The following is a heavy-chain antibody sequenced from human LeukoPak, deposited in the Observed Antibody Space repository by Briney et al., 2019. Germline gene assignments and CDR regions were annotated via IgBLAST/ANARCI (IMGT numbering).Heavy chain of an antibody. CDR2: ISNSGST. CDR3: ARHNDHSRAFDI. CDR1: GGSISSYY. V-gene: IGHV4-59*08. Sequence: SETLSLTCTVSGGSISSYYWSWVRQPPGKGPEWIGYISNSGSTDYNPSLKRRVTISVDTSKNQLSLKLSSVTAADTAVYYCARHNDHSRAFDIWGQGTMVTASS. D-gene: IGHD4-11*01. J-gene: IGHJ3*02.